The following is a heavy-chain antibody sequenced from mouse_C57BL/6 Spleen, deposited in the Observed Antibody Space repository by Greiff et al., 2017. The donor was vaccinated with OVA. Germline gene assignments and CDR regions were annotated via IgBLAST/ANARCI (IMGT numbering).Heavy chain of an antibody. CDR1: GYTFTSYW. CDR2: INPSNGGT. V-gene: IGHV1-53*01. J-gene: IGHJ1*03. D-gene: IGHD1-1*01. CDR3: ARSDYYGSSYTYSYWYFDV. Sequence: QVQLKQPGTELVKPGASVKLSCKASGYTFTSYWMHWVKQRPGQGLEWIGNINPSNGGTNYNEKFKSKATLTVDKSSSTAYMQLSSLTSEDSAVYYCARSDYYGSSYTYSYWYFDVWGTGTTVTVSS.